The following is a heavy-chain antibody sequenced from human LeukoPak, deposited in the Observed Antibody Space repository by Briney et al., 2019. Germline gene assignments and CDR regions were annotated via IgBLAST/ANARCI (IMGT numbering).Heavy chain of an antibody. J-gene: IGHJ4*02. CDR3: ARESAVAGNAEMFDY. D-gene: IGHD6-19*01. CDR1: GGSISSYY. Sequence: PSETLSLTCTVSGGSISSYYWSWIRQPPGKGLEWIGYIYYSGSTNYNPSLKSRVTISVDTSKNQFSLKLSSVTAADTAVYYCARESAVAGNAEMFDYWGQGTLVTVSS. V-gene: IGHV4-59*12. CDR2: IYYSGST.